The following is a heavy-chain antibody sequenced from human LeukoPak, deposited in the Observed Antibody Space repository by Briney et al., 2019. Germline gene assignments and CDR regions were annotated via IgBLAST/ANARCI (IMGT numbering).Heavy chain of an antibody. CDR3: AKDLTYYYGLGSSTNAFDI. CDR1: GFTFSSYA. Sequence: PGGSLRLSCAASGFTFSSYAMSWVRQAPGKGLKWVSGISASGGYTYYADSVKGRFTISRDNSKNTLYLQMNSLRAEDTALYYCAKDLTYYYGLGSSTNAFDIWGQGTMVTVSS. CDR2: ISASGGYT. D-gene: IGHD3-10*01. V-gene: IGHV3-23*01. J-gene: IGHJ3*02.